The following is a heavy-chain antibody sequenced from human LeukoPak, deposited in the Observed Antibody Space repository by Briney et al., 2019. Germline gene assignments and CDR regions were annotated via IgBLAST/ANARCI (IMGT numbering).Heavy chain of an antibody. CDR1: GGSISSYY. CDR2: IYYSGST. J-gene: IGHJ4*02. D-gene: IGHD3-10*01. CDR3: ARRVPYGSGSYYFDY. V-gene: IGHV4-59*08. Sequence: PSETLSLTCTVSGGSISSYYWSWIRQPLGKGLEWIGYIYYSGSTNYNPSLKSRVTISVDTSKNQFSLKLSSVTAADTAVYYCARRVPYGSGSYYFDYWGQGTLVTVSS.